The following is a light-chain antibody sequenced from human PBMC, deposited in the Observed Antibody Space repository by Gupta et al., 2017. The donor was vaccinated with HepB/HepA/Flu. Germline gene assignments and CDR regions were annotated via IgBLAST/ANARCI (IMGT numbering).Light chain of an antibody. CDR2: SAF. CDR1: QSVSNNY. CDR3: QQYGRATET. Sequence: ELVLTQSPGTLSLSPVERATLSCRASQSVSNNYLAGYKQRPGQHPRRLMYSAFSRATGSPDRVSGGGSGTEFTLTIRRVGPEEFAMYYCQQYGRATETFGRGTKVEIK. J-gene: IGKJ1*01. V-gene: IGKV3-20*01.